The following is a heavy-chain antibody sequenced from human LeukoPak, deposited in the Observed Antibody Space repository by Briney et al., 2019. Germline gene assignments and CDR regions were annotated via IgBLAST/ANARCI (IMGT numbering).Heavy chain of an antibody. Sequence: SETLSLTCAVSGGSISSSNWWSWVRQPPGKGLEWIGEIYHSGSTNYNPSLKSRVTISVDTSKNQFSLKLSSVTAADTAVYYCARVGSGYDFFDYWGQGTLVTVSS. V-gene: IGHV4-4*02. CDR3: ARVGSGYDFFDY. D-gene: IGHD5-12*01. J-gene: IGHJ4*02. CDR1: GGSISSSNW. CDR2: IYHSGST.